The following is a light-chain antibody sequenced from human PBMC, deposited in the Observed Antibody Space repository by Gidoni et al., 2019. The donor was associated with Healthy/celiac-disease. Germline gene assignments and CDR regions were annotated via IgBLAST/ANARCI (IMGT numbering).Light chain of an antibody. V-gene: IGKV3-20*01. CDR2: GAS. CDR1: QSVSSSY. CDR3: QQYGSSQFT. Sequence: VLTPSPGTLSLSPGERATLSCRASQSVSSSYVAWYQQKPGQAPRLLLYGASSRATGIPDRFSGSGSGTDFTLTISRLEPEDFAVYYCQQYGSSQFTFGPGTKVDIK. J-gene: IGKJ3*01.